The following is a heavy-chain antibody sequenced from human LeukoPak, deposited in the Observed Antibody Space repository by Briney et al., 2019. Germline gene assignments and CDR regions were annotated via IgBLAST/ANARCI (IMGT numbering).Heavy chain of an antibody. V-gene: IGHV4-59*13. Sequence: PSETLFLTCTVPGGYLRIYCRSSLRPPPGTGLDGNGYFYYSWYTHYIPPLKSRVAKSVDTSNNQFCLKLGSVTAADTAVYYCARAGTCTISAPNSHNLYVMDVWGQRTTVTVS. J-gene: IGHJ6*02. CDR1: GGYLRIYC. CDR3: ARAGTCTISAPNSHNLYVMDV. D-gene: IGHD3-3*01. CDR2: FYYSWYT.